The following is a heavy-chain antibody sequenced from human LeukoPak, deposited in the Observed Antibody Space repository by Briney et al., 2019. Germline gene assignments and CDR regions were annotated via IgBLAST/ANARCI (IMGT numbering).Heavy chain of an antibody. CDR2: MNPNSGNT. J-gene: IGHJ6*03. V-gene: IGHV1-8*03. CDR3: ARVRSSRPYYYYYMDV. CDR1: GYTFTSYD. Sequence: ASVKVSCKASGYTFTSYDINWVRQATGQGLEWMGWMNPNSGNTGYAQKFQGRVTITKNTSISTAYMELGSLRSEDTAVYYCARVRSSRPYYYYYMDVWGKETTVTVS. D-gene: IGHD6-6*01.